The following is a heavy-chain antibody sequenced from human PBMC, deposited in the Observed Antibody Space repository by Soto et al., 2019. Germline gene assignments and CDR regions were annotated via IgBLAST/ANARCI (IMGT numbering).Heavy chain of an antibody. CDR1: GFTFSDST. Sequence: EVQLVESGGGLVQPGGSLKLSCAASGFTFSDSTMHWVRQASGKGLEWVGRIRNKANSYATAYAASVKGRFTVSRDESKNTAYLQMNGLKTEDTAVYYCTSSFVVVTAIAASWGQGTLVTVSS. J-gene: IGHJ5*02. V-gene: IGHV3-73*02. D-gene: IGHD2-21*02. CDR2: IRNKANSYAT. CDR3: TSSFVVVTAIAAS.